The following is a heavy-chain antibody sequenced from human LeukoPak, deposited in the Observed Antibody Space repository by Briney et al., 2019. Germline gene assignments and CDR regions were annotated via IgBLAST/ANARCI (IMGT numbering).Heavy chain of an antibody. J-gene: IGHJ5*02. Sequence: PGGSLRLSCAASGFTFNDYYMSWIRQAPGKGLEWLSYINIGGTNTHYADSVKGRFTISRDNAKKSLYLEMNNLRAEDTAVYYCATDGAGFDTWGQGVLVTVAS. CDR2: INIGGTNT. CDR3: ATDGAGFDT. CDR1: GFTFNDYY. V-gene: IGHV3-11*01.